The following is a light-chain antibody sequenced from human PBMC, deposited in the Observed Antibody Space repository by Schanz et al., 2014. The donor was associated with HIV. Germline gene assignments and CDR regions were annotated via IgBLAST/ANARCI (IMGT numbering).Light chain of an antibody. J-gene: IGLJ2*01. V-gene: IGLV1-51*01. CDR3: ATWHSSLREVV. Sequence: QSLLTQPPSVSAAPGQRVTIPCSGGALNVGHNFVSWYQQFPGTAPKLLIFADYQRPSEIPDRISGSKTGTSATLAINGLQTGDEADYYCATWHSSLREVVFGGGTMLTVL. CDR1: ALNVGHNF. CDR2: ADY.